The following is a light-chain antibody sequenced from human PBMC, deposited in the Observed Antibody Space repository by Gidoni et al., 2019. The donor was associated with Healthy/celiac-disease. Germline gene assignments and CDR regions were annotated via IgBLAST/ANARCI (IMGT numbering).Light chain of an antibody. CDR2: LGS. CDR3: MQALQTPWT. V-gene: IGKV2-28*01. CDR1: QSLLHINVYNY. Sequence: DIVMTQSQLSLPVTPGEPASISCRSSQSLLHINVYNYLDWYLQKPGQSPQLLIYLGSNRASGVPDRFSGGGSGTDFTLKISRVEAEDVGVYYCMQALQTPWTFGQGTKVEIK. J-gene: IGKJ1*01.